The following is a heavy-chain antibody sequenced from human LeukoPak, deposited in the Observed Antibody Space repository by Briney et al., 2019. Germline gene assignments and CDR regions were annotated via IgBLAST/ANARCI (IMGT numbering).Heavy chain of an antibody. CDR1: GYSISSGYY. CDR3: ARGFYYGSGSFGIDY. Sequence: PSETLSLTCTVSGYSISSGYYWGWIRQPPGKGLEWIGSIYHRGNTYYNPSLKSRVTISVDTSKNHFSLKLSSVTAADTAVYYCARGFYYGSGSFGIDYWGQGTLVTVSS. V-gene: IGHV4-38-2*02. D-gene: IGHD3-10*01. J-gene: IGHJ4*02. CDR2: IYHRGNT.